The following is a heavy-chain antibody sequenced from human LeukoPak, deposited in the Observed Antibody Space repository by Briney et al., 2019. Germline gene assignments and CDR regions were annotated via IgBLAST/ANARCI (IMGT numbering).Heavy chain of an antibody. CDR2: ISYDGSNK. D-gene: IGHD2-15*01. V-gene: IGHV3-30*18. CDR1: GFTFRQYG. Sequence: GSSDSLPHAACGFTFRQYGMLWVRQAPGKGLEWVAVISYDGSNKYYADSVKGRFTISRDNSKNTLYLQMNSLRAEDTAVYYCAKEYCSGGSCYFDYWGQGTLVTVSS. J-gene: IGHJ4*02. CDR3: AKEYCSGGSCYFDY.